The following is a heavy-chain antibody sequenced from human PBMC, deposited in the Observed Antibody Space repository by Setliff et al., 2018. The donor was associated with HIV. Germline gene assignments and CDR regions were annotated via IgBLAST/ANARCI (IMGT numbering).Heavy chain of an antibody. V-gene: IGHV1-69*05. CDR2: IIPSFGTP. Sequence: PSVKVSCKASGGSFRNYAINWVRQAPGQGLEWMGGIIPSFGTPNNAQKFQGRVTITMDESTSTAYMELSSLRSEDTAMYYCARLYGSGSYYNRDDAFDIWGQGTMVTVSS. CDR3: ARLYGSGSYYNRDDAFDI. D-gene: IGHD3-10*01. CDR1: GGSFRNYA. J-gene: IGHJ3*02.